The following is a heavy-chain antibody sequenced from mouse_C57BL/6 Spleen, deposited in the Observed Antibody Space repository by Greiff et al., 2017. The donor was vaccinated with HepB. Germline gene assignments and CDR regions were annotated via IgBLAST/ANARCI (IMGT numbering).Heavy chain of an antibody. V-gene: IGHV1-5*01. CDR3: TRRDGYYSRYAMDY. CDR1: GYTFTSYW. J-gene: IGHJ4*01. CDR2: IYPGNSDT. D-gene: IGHD2-3*01. Sequence: VQLQQSGTVLARPGASVKMSCKTSGYTFTSYWLHWVKQRPGQGLEWIGAIYPGNSDTSYNQKFKGKAKLTAVTSASTAYMELSSLTNEDSAVYYCTRRDGYYSRYAMDYWGQGTSVTVSS.